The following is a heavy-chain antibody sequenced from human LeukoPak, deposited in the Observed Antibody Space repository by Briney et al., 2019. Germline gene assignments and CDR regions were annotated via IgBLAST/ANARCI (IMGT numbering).Heavy chain of an antibody. J-gene: IGHJ3*01. CDR3: ARRGRAQGPLSL. V-gene: IGHV4-59*01. CDR1: GGSFSGYY. D-gene: IGHD2-15*01. CDR2: IYYSGST. Sequence: SETLSLTVDVYGGSFSGYYWSWIRQPPGKGLEWIGYIYYSGSTNYNPSLKSRVTISVDTSKNQFSLNLSSVTAADTAVYYCARRGRAQGPLSLWGQGTMVTVSS.